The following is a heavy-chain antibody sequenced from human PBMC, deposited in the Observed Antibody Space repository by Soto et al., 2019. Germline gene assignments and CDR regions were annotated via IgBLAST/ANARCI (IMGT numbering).Heavy chain of an antibody. V-gene: IGHV1-46*01. J-gene: IGHJ5*02. D-gene: IGHD6-19*01. Sequence: VASVKVSCKASGYTFTSYYMHRVRQAPGQGLEWMGIINPSGGSTSYAQKFQGRVTMTRDTSTSTVYMELSSLRSEDTAVYYCARDRGIAVAGTWWFDPWGQGTLVTVSS. CDR1: GYTFTSYY. CDR2: INPSGGST. CDR3: ARDRGIAVAGTWWFDP.